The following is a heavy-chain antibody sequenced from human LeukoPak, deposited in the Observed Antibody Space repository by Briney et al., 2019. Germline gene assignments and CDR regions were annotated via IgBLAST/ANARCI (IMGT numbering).Heavy chain of an antibody. V-gene: IGHV3-30*19. CDR3: ARVLAGTYYYYYMDV. J-gene: IGHJ6*03. Sequence: GGSLRLSCAASGFTLSSYGMHWVRQAPGKGLEWMAVISYDGSNKYYADSVKGRFTISRDNSKNTLYLQMNSLRAEDTAVYYCARVLAGTYYYYYMDVWGKGTTVTVSS. CDR2: ISYDGSNK. CDR1: GFTLSSYG. D-gene: IGHD6-19*01.